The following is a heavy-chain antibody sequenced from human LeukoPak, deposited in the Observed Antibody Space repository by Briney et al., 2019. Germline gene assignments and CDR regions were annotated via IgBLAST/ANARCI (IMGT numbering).Heavy chain of an antibody. V-gene: IGHV5-51*01. CDR3: ARRTRSEARGNWFDP. Sequence: GESLKISCKGSGYIFTDYWIGWVRQMPGKGLEWMGIIYPGDSDTRYSPSFQGHVTISADKSISTAYLEWSSLKASDTAIYYCARRTRSEARGNWFDPWGQGTLVTVSS. D-gene: IGHD6-25*01. CDR2: IYPGDSDT. CDR1: GYIFTDYW. J-gene: IGHJ5*02.